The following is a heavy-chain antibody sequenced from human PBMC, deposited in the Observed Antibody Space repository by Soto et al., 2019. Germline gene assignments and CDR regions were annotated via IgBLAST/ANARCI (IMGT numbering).Heavy chain of an antibody. CDR1: GGSISSGGYY. Sequence: SETLSLTCTVSGGSISSGGYYWSWTRQHPGKGLEWIGYIYYSGSTYYNPSLKSRVTISVDTSKNQFSLKLSSVTAADTAVYYCARLVTRNYDILTGYYENWFDPWGQGTLVTVSS. D-gene: IGHD3-9*01. V-gene: IGHV4-31*03. CDR2: IYYSGST. J-gene: IGHJ5*02. CDR3: ARLVTRNYDILTGYYENWFDP.